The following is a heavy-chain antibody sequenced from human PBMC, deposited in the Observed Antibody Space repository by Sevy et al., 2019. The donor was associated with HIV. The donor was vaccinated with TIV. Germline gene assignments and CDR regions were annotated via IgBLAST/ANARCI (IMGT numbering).Heavy chain of an antibody. J-gene: IGHJ6*03. D-gene: IGHD3-16*01. V-gene: IGHV3-48*01. CDR3: ARELGCFNFYYMDV. CDR1: GFKFSTYS. CDR2: INRDGSDT. Sequence: GGSLRLSCAASGFKFSTYSMNWVRQAPGKGLEWVSYINRDGSDTYYADSVKGRFTISRDNARDSLFLQMNSLRADDTAVYFCARELGCFNFYYMDVWGKGTTVTVSS.